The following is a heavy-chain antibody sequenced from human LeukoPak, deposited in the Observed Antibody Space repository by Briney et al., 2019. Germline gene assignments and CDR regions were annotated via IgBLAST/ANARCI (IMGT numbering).Heavy chain of an antibody. CDR2: IYYSGST. J-gene: IGHJ6*03. V-gene: IGHV4-59*01. D-gene: IGHD5-18*01. CDR3: AREKVNTAMVTSPRKYYYYMDV. Sequence: SDTLSLTCTVSGGYISSYYWSWIRQPPGKGLEWIGYIYYSGSTNYNPTVKSRVTISVDTSKTQISLKLSSVTAADTAVYYCAREKVNTAMVTSPRKYYYYMDVWGKGTTVTVSS. CDR1: GGYISSYY.